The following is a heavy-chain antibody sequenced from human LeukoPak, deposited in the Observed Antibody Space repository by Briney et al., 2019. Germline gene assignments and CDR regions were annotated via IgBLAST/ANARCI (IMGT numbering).Heavy chain of an antibody. CDR3: AKDWTTVVTPKGYYFDS. CDR1: GFSFNNYA. Sequence: GGSLRLSCAASGFSFNNYAMSWVRQAPGKGLEWVSAISTTGGSTYYTDSVKGRFTVSRDNSKNTLSLQMDSLRVEDTALYYCAKDWTTVVTPKGYYFDSWGQGTLVTVSS. D-gene: IGHD4-23*01. V-gene: IGHV3-23*01. J-gene: IGHJ4*02. CDR2: ISTTGGST.